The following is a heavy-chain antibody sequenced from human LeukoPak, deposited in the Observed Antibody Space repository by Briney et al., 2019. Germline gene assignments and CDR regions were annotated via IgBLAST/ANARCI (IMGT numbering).Heavy chain of an antibody. J-gene: IGHJ5*02. D-gene: IGHD3-22*01. CDR3: ARVNPRSGYDSSGYYYP. CDR2: INPNSGGT. V-gene: IGHV1-2*02. Sequence: ASVKVSCKASGYTFTGYYMHWVRQAPGQGLEWMGWINPNSGGTNYAQTFQGRVTMTRDTSISTAYMELSRLRSDDTAVYYCARVNPRSGYDSSGYYYPWGQGTLVTVSS. CDR1: GYTFTGYY.